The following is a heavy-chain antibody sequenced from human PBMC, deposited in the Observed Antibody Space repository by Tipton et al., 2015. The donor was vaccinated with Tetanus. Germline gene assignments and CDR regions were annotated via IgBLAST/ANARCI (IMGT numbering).Heavy chain of an antibody. D-gene: IGHD2-2*01. J-gene: IGHJ4*02. V-gene: IGHV4-61*08. CDR1: GGSVRSGDYS. CDR3: AREVPAAGHFDS. Sequence: TLSLTCTASGGSVRSGDYSWNWIRQPPGKGLEWIGYVYYNGNTHYNPALKSRVTISVDTSKNQFSLKLSSVTAADTAIYYCAREVPAAGHFDSWGQGTLVTVSS. CDR2: VYYNGNT.